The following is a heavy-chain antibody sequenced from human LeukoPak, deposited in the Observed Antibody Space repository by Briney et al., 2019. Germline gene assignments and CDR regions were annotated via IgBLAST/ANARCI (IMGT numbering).Heavy chain of an antibody. CDR3: ARDRVGATDYFDY. V-gene: IGHV1-46*01. Sequence: ASVKVSCKASGYTFTSNYIHWVRQAPGQGLEWMGMIYPRDGSTSYAQKFQGRVTVTRDTSTSTVHMELSGLRAEDTAVYYCARDRVGATDYFDYWGQGTLVTVSS. CDR1: GYTFTSNY. J-gene: IGHJ4*02. CDR2: IYPRDGST. D-gene: IGHD1-26*01.